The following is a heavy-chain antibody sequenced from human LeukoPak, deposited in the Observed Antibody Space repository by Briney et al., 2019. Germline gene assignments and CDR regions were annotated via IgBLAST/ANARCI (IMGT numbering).Heavy chain of an antibody. CDR2: IYYTGSS. CDR3: ARVSMINAFDI. Sequence: SETLSLTCTVSGGSISSYYWSWIRQPPGKGLDWIGYIYYTGSSNYNPSLKSRVTISVDTSKNQFSLKLSSVTAADTAVYYCARVSMINAFDIWGQGTMATVSS. J-gene: IGHJ3*02. D-gene: IGHD3-22*01. CDR1: GGSISSYY. V-gene: IGHV4-59*01.